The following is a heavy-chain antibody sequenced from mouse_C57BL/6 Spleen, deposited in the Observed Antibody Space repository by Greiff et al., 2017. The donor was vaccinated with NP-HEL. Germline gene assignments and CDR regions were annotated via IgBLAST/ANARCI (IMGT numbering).Heavy chain of an antibody. CDR2: LWSDGST. D-gene: IGHD2-4*01. CDR1: GFSLTSFG. CDR3: DRHESYYDYDGVAWFAY. Sequence: QVQLKESGPGLVAPSQSLSIPCTVSGFSLTSFGLHWVRQPPGKGLEWLVVLWSDGSTTYNSAPKSRLCISKDNFKSQVFLKMISLQTDDTAVYYCDRHESYYDYDGVAWFAYWGQGTLVTVSA. V-gene: IGHV2-6-1*01. J-gene: IGHJ3*01.